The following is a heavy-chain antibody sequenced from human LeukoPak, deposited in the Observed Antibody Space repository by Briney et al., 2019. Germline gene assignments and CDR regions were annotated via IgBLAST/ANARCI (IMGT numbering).Heavy chain of an antibody. CDR2: ISWNSGNI. CDR3: AKDAYGGATFFYYMDV. V-gene: IGHV3-9*01. D-gene: IGHD2/OR15-2a*01. CDR1: GLTFDDYA. J-gene: IGHJ6*03. Sequence: PGRSLRLACAGSGLTFDDYAMHWVRQTPGEGLEWVSGISWNSGNIAYADFVGGRFTISRDNAKNSLSLQMNSLSDEDTAVYYCAKDAYGGATFFYYMDVWGKGTTVTVSS.